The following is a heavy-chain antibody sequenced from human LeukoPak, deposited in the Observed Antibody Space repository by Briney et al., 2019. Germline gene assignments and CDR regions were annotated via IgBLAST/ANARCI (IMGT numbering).Heavy chain of an antibody. CDR2: IYYSGST. D-gene: IGHD3-22*01. CDR1: GGSISSYY. Sequence: TSETLSLTCTVSGGSISSYYWSWIRQPPGKGLEWIGYIYYSGSTNYNPSLKCRVTISVDTSKNQFSLKLSSVTAADAAVYYCAREGDSSVKSAFDIWGQGTMVTVSS. J-gene: IGHJ3*02. CDR3: AREGDSSVKSAFDI. V-gene: IGHV4-59*01.